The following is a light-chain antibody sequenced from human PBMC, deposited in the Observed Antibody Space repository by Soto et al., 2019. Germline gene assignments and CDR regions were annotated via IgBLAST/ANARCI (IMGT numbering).Light chain of an antibody. J-gene: IGKJ2*01. CDR3: HQYNSWPPGT. CDR2: DAS. Sequence: EIVLTPSPAILSVSPVERATLSCRASQSISRSLAWYQQTPGQAPRLLISDASTRATGIPARFSGSGSGTEFTLTISSLQSEDFALYYCHQYNSWPPGTFGQGTKVDI. CDR1: QSISRS. V-gene: IGKV3-15*01.